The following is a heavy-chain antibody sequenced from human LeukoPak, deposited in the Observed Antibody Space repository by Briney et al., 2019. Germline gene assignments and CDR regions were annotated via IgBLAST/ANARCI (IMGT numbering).Heavy chain of an antibody. J-gene: IGHJ4*02. CDR1: GGSFSGYY. Sequence: KASETLSLTCAVYGGSFSGYYWSWIRQPPGKGLEWIGEINHSGSTNYSPSLKSRVTISVDTSKNQFSLKLSSVTAADTAVYYCARHGEYDSSGYYGSGVDYWGQGTLVTVSS. V-gene: IGHV4-34*01. D-gene: IGHD3-22*01. CDR2: INHSGST. CDR3: ARHGEYDSSGYYGSGVDY.